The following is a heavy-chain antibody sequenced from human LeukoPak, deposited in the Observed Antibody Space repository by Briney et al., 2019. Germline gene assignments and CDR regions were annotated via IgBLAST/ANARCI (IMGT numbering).Heavy chain of an antibody. CDR3: ASSSSWFLNDAFDI. CDR2: IYSGGST. Sequence: GGSLRLSCAASGFTLRSNYMSWVRPAPGKGLEWVSVIYSGGSTYYADSVKGRFTISRDNSKNTLYLQMNSLRAEDTAVYYCASSSSWFLNDAFDIWGQGTMVTVSS. J-gene: IGHJ3*02. D-gene: IGHD6-13*01. V-gene: IGHV3-53*01. CDR1: GFTLRSNY.